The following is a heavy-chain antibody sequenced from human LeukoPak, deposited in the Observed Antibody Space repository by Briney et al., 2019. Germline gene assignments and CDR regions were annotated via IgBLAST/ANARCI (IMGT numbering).Heavy chain of an antibody. V-gene: IGHV3-30*18. Sequence: GRSLRLSCAASGFTFSSYGMHWVRQAPGKGLEWVAVISYDGTNKYYADSVKGRFTISRDNSKNTLYLQMNSLRAGDTAVYYCAKMGQGHGRVYWGQGTLVTVSS. D-gene: IGHD1-26*01. J-gene: IGHJ4*02. CDR1: GFTFSSYG. CDR3: AKMGQGHGRVY. CDR2: ISYDGTNK.